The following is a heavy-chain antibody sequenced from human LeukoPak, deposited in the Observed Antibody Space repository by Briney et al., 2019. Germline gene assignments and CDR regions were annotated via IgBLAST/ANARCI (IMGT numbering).Heavy chain of an antibody. J-gene: IGHJ4*02. Sequence: GASVKVSCKASGYTFTGYYMHWVRQAPGQGLEWMGRINPNSGGTNYAQKFQGRVTMTGTSISTAYMELSRLRSDDTAVYYCATLWFGELVGDCWGQGTLVTVSS. D-gene: IGHD3-10*01. V-gene: IGHV1-2*06. CDR1: GYTFTGYY. CDR2: INPNSGGT. CDR3: ATLWFGELVGDC.